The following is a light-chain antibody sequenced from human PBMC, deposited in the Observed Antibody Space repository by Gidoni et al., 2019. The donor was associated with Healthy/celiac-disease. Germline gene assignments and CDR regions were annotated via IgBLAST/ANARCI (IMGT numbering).Light chain of an antibody. V-gene: IGKV3-20*01. J-gene: IGKJ2*01. Sequence: DIVLTQSPGTLSLSPGASATLSCRASQSVSSSYLAWYQQIPGQAPRLVIYGASSRATGIPDMFIGSGSGTDFTLTISGLEPEDFAVYYCQQDGSSPMYTFGQGTKLEIK. CDR1: QSVSSSY. CDR2: GAS. CDR3: QQDGSSPMYT.